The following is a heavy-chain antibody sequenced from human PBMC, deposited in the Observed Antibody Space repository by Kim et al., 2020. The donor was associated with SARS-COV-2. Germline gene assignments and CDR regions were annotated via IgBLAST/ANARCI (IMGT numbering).Heavy chain of an antibody. CDR1: GFTFSSYS. CDR2: ISSSSSYI. V-gene: IGHV3-21*01. CDR3: ARGQGITGTTLDYYYGMDV. D-gene: IGHD1-20*01. J-gene: IGHJ6*02. Sequence: GGSLRLSCAASGFTFSSYSMNWVRQAPGKGLEWVSSISSSSSYIYYADSVKGRFTISRDNAKNSLYLQMNSLRAEDTAVYYCARGQGITGTTLDYYYGMDVWGQGTTVTVSS.